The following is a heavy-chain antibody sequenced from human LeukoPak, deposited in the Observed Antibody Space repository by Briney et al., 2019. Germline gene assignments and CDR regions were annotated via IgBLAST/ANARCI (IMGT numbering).Heavy chain of an antibody. D-gene: IGHD6-19*01. CDR2: INSDGSST. V-gene: IGHV3-74*01. CDR1: GFTFSSSW. CDR3: ANFLHAVAADNWFDP. J-gene: IGHJ5*02. Sequence: GGSLRLSCAASGFTFSSSWMHWVRQAPEKGLVWVSRINSDGSSTSYADSVKGRFTISRDNAKNTLFLQMNSLRAEDTAVYYCANFLHAVAADNWFDPWGRGTLVTVSS.